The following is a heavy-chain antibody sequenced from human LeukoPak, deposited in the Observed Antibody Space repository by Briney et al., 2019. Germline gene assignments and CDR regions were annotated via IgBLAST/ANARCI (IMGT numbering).Heavy chain of an antibody. D-gene: IGHD3-22*01. CDR1: GFTFSSYG. CDR3: AKDYYDSSGYYFRGQYYFDY. Sequence: PGGSLRLSCAASGFTFSSYGMQWVRQAPGKGLEGVAVISYDGSNKYYADSVKGRFTISRDNSKNTLYLQMNSLRAEVTAVYYCAKDYYDSSGYYFRGQYYFDYWGQGPLVTVSA. V-gene: IGHV3-30*18. J-gene: IGHJ4*02. CDR2: ISYDGSNK.